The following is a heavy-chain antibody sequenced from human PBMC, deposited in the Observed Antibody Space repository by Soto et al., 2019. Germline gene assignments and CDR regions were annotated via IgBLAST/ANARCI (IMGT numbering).Heavy chain of an antibody. V-gene: IGHV4-30-4*01. CDR3: ARLGGVVAASDFDY. D-gene: IGHD2-15*01. Sequence: PSETLSLTCTVSGGSISSGDYYWSWIRQPPGKGLEWIGYIYHRGNTYYNPSLKSRLIISVDTSRNQFSLNLGSVTAADTAVYYCARLGGVVAASDFDYWGQGTLVTVSS. CDR1: GGSISSGDYY. J-gene: IGHJ4*02. CDR2: IYHRGNT.